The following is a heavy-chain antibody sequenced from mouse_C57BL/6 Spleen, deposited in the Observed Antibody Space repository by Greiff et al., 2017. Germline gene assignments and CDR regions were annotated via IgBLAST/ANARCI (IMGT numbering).Heavy chain of an antibody. Sequence: VNLVESGAELVKPGASVKISCKASGYSFSSYCMNWVKQRPGKGLEWIGQIYPGDGDTNYNRHFKGKATLTVDKSSSTAYMQLNSLTSEDSAVYSCARRGGNPAFAYWGQGTMLTVSA. J-gene: IGHJ3*01. CDR3: ARRGGNPAFAY. CDR1: GYSFSSYC. V-gene: IGHV1-80*01. CDR2: IYPGDGDT.